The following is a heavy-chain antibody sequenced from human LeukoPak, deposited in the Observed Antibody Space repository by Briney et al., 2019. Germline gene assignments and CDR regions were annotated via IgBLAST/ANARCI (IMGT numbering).Heavy chain of an antibody. Sequence: GESLKISCKGSGCGFTSYWIGWVRARPGKGLERMGIIYTGDSDTRYSPSFQGQVPISADKSLSTAYLQWSSLKASDTAMYYCARLRDGLGYCSGGSCYLTPNWFDPWGQGTLVTVSS. CDR2: IYTGDSDT. CDR1: GCGFTSYW. D-gene: IGHD2-15*01. V-gene: IGHV5-51*01. J-gene: IGHJ5*02. CDR3: ARLRDGLGYCSGGSCYLTPNWFDP.